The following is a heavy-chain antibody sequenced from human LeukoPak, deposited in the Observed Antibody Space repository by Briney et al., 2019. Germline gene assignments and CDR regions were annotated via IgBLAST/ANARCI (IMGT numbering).Heavy chain of an antibody. CDR3: ASSTMVRGSSFWFDP. J-gene: IGHJ5*02. CDR2: IYYSGST. CDR1: GGFISSYY. Sequence: SETLSLTCTASGGFISSYYCSCFPQPPPNGLYCFAYIYYSGSTNYNPSLKSRVTISVDTSKNQFSLKLSSVTAADTAVYYCASSTMVRGSSFWFDPWGQGTLVTVSS. V-gene: IGHV4-59*01. D-gene: IGHD3-10*01.